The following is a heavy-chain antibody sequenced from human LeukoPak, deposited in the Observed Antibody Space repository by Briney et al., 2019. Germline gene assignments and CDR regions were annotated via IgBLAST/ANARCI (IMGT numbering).Heavy chain of an antibody. J-gene: IGHJ4*02. CDR3: ARVTGPSIVVVPAAMNS. CDR2: IYHSGST. V-gene: IGHV4-38-2*02. D-gene: IGHD2-2*01. CDR1: GGSISSGYY. Sequence: PSETLSLTCTVSGGSISSGYYWGWIRQPPGKGLEWIGSIYHSGSTYYNPSPKSRVTISVDTSKNQFSLKLSSVTAADTAVYYCARVTGPSIVVVPAAMNSWGQGTLVTVSS.